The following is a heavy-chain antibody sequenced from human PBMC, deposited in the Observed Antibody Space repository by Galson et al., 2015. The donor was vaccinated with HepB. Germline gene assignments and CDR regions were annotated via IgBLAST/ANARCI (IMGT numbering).Heavy chain of an antibody. CDR3: TTEQLLWFGEVDY. CDR2: IKSKTDGGTT. Sequence: SLRLSCAASGFTFSNAWMSWVRQAPGKGLEWVGRIKSKTDGGTTDYAAPVKGRFTISRDDSKNTLYLQMNSLKTEDTAVYYCTTEQLLWFGEVDYWGQGTLVTVSS. CDR1: GFTFSNAW. D-gene: IGHD3-10*01. V-gene: IGHV3-15*01. J-gene: IGHJ4*02.